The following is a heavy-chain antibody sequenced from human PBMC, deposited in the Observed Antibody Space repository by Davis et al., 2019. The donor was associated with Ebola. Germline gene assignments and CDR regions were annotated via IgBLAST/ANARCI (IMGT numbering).Heavy chain of an antibody. J-gene: IGHJ4*02. CDR2: IKQDGSAK. CDR3: TTYSTSSGGLEY. CDR1: GFTFSSYS. D-gene: IGHD4-11*01. Sequence: GGSLRLSCAASGFTFSSYSMNWVRQAPGKGLEWVASIKQDGSAKHYVESVRGRFTISRDNAKNSLYLQMNSLRAEDTAAYHCTTYSTSSGGLEYWGQGTLVTVSS. V-gene: IGHV3-7*01.